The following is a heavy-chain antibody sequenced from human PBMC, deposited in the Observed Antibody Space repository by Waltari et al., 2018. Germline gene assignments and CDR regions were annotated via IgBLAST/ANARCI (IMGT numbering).Heavy chain of an antibody. CDR3: ARGEVRPSSSWFVY. V-gene: IGHV4-34*01. J-gene: IGHJ4*02. CDR2: INHSGST. CDR1: GGSFSGYY. Sequence: QVQLQQWGAGLLKPSETLSLTCAVYGGSFSGYYWSWIRQPPGKGLEWIGEINHSGSTNDNPSRKSRVTISVETSKNQFSLKLSAVTAADTAVYDCARGEVRPSSSWFVYWGQGTLVTVSS. D-gene: IGHD6-13*01.